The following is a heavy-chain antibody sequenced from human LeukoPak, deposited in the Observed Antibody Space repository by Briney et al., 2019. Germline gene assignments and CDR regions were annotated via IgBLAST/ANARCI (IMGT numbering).Heavy chain of an antibody. CDR1: GFTFSSYS. CDR3: ARDGAVVNY. Sequence: GGSLRLSCAASGFTFSSYSMNWVCQAPGKGLEWVANIKQDGSEKYYVDSVKGRFTISRDNAKNSLYLQMNSLRAEDTAVYYCARDGAVVNYWGQGTLVTVSS. D-gene: IGHD6-19*01. V-gene: IGHV3-7*01. J-gene: IGHJ4*02. CDR2: IKQDGSEK.